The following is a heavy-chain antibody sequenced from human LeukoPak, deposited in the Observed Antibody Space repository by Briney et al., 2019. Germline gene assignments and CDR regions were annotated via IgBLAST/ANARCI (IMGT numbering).Heavy chain of an antibody. D-gene: IGHD3-10*01. CDR3: AGPMIYYGSGSYYNPLGFDY. Sequence: ASVKVSCKASGYTFTSYGISWVRQAPGQGLEWMGWISAYNGNTNYAQKLQGRVTMTTDTSTSTAYMELRSLRSDDTAVYYCAGPMIYYGSGSYYNPLGFDYWGQGTLVTVSS. V-gene: IGHV1-18*04. J-gene: IGHJ4*02. CDR2: ISAYNGNT. CDR1: GYTFTSYG.